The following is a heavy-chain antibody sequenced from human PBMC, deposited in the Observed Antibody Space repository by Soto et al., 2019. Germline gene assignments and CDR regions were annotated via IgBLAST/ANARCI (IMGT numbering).Heavy chain of an antibody. D-gene: IGHD4-4*01. CDR2: ISYDGIDE. V-gene: IGHV3-30*18. CDR3: AKDFREMATVAPDVS. J-gene: IGHJ4*02. CDR1: GFIFTSFG. Sequence: QVQLVESGGGVVQPGTSLKLSCATSGFIFTSFGMHWLRQAPGKGLEWVAVISYDGIDENYADSVKGRFAISRDKSKNTVYMAMNALRLEATAVYYCAKDFREMATVAPDVSWAPGTLVTVSS.